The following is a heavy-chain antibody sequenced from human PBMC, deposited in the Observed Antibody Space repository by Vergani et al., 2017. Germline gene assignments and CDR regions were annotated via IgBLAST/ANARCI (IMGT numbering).Heavy chain of an antibody. D-gene: IGHD3-22*01. CDR1: GGSISSGDYY. CDR3: ARVRRDDSSGYYYYYGMDV. Sequence: QVQLQESGPGLVKPSQTLSLTCTVSGGSISSGDYYWSWIRQPPGKGLKWIGYIYYSGSTYYNPSLKSRVTISVDTSKNQFSLKLSSVTAADTAVYYCARVRRDDSSGYYYYYGMDVWSQGTTVTVS. CDR2: IYYSGST. J-gene: IGHJ6*02. V-gene: IGHV4-30-4*01.